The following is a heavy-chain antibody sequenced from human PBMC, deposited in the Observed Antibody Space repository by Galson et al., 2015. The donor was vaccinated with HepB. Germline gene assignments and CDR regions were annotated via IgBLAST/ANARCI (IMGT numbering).Heavy chain of an antibody. D-gene: IGHD6-13*01. Sequence: SLRLSCAASGFTVSSNYMSWVRQAPGKGLEWVSVIYSGGNTDYADSVKGRFTISRDNSKNTLFPQMNSLRAEDTAVYYCARGYSRSWYSGLGYWGRGTLVTVST. CDR2: IYSGGNT. CDR3: ARGYSRSWYSGLGY. V-gene: IGHV3-53*01. CDR1: GFTVSSNY. J-gene: IGHJ4*02.